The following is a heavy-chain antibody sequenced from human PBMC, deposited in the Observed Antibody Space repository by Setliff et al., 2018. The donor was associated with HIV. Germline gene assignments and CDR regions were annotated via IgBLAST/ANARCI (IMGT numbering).Heavy chain of an antibody. J-gene: IGHJ4*02. CDR2: IFYTGST. Sequence: SETLSLTCSASGGSISSSTYYWGWIRQPPGKGLEWIGDIFYTGSTYYNPSLKSRVAISVGTSENQFSLTLTSVTAADTAIYYCARGRHIVATIPLDQWGQGMLVTVSS. V-gene: IGHV4-39*07. D-gene: IGHD5-12*01. CDR1: GGSISSSTYY. CDR3: ARGRHIVATIPLDQ.